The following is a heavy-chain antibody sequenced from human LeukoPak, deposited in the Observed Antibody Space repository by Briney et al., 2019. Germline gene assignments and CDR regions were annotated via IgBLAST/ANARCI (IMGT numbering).Heavy chain of an antibody. CDR2: AYYSGHT. J-gene: IGHJ4*02. D-gene: IGHD2-15*01. CDR3: ARHPFATPFDY. V-gene: IGHV4-59*08. Sequence: SETLSLTCAVYGGSFSGYYWSWIRQPPGKGLEWIGYAYYSGHTNYNSSLKSRVTMSLDTSKSQFSLRLSSVTAADTAVYFCARHPFATPFDYWGPGTLVTVSS. CDR1: GGSFSGYY.